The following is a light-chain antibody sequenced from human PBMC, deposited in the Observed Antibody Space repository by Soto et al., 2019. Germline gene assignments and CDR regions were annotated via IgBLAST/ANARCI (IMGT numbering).Light chain of an antibody. CDR2: DAS. V-gene: IGKV3-11*01. J-gene: IGKJ2*01. Sequence: EIVLTQSPAPLSLSPGERATLSCRASQSVRSYLAWYQLKPGPAPRLLIYDASRRATDIPARFSGSGSGTDCTLTISSLELEDFAVYYCQQRSSWAGTFGQGTKLEIK. CDR3: QQRSSWAGT. CDR1: QSVRSY.